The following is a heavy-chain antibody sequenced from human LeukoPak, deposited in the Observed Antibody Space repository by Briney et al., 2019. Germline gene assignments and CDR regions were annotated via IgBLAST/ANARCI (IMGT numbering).Heavy chain of an antibody. CDR2: ISSSSSYI. CDR3: ARGGNTFGGVIVDAFDI. D-gene: IGHD3-16*02. Sequence: KPGGSLRLSCAASGFTFSSYSMNWVRQAPGKGLEWVSSISSSSSYIYYADSVKGRFTISRDNAKNSLYLQMNSLRAQDTGVYYCARGGNTFGGVIVDAFDIWGQGTMVTVSS. V-gene: IGHV3-21*01. J-gene: IGHJ3*02. CDR1: GFTFSSYS.